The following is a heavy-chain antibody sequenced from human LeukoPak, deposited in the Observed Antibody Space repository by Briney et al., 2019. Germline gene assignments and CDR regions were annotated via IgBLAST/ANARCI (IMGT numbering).Heavy chain of an antibody. Sequence: ASVKVSCKASGYTFTDYYMHWVRQAPGQGLEWMGWINPNSGGTNYAQKFQGRVTMTRDTSISTAYMELSRLRSDDTAVYYCAESIAAAGRRAYFDYWGQGTLVTVSS. D-gene: IGHD6-13*01. V-gene: IGHV1-2*02. CDR3: AESIAAAGRRAYFDY. CDR2: INPNSGGT. CDR1: GYTFTDYY. J-gene: IGHJ4*02.